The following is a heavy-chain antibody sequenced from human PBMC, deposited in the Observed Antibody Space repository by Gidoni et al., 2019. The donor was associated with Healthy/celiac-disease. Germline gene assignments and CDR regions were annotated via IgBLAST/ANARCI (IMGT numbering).Heavy chain of an antibody. D-gene: IGHD3-10*01. CDR2: ISWNSGSI. J-gene: IGHJ6*02. Sequence: EVQLVESGGGLVQPGRSLRLSCAASGFTFDDYAMHWVRQAPGKGLEWVSGISWNSGSIGYADSVKGRFTISRDNAKNSLYLQMNSLRAEDTALYYCAKSRTGFENRDYYYGMDVWGQGTTVTVSS. V-gene: IGHV3-9*01. CDR3: AKSRTGFENRDYYYGMDV. CDR1: GFTFDDYA.